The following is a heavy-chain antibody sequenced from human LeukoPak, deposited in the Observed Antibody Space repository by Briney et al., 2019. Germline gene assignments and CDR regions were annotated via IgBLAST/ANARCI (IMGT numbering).Heavy chain of an antibody. Sequence: PSETLSLTCTVSGGSISSGSHYWSWIRQPAGRGLEWIGRIYPSGSTNYNPSLKSRVTISVDTSKNQFSLKLSSVTAADTAVYYCARNPYYYDSSGYYLGAFDIWGQGTMVTVSS. V-gene: IGHV4-61*02. J-gene: IGHJ3*02. CDR3: ARNPYYYDSSGYYLGAFDI. CDR1: GGSISSGSHY. CDR2: IYPSGST. D-gene: IGHD3-22*01.